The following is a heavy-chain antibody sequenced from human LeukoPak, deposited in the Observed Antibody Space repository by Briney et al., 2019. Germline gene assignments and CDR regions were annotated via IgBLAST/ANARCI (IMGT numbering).Heavy chain of an antibody. D-gene: IGHD5-24*01. CDR1: GYTFTGYY. Sequence: ASVKVSCKASGYTFTGYYMHWVRQAPGQGLEWMGGIIPIFGTANYAQKFQGRVTITTDESTSTAYMELSSLRSEDTAVYYCASSIEMATITFDYWGQGTLVTVSS. CDR2: IIPIFGTA. CDR3: ASSIEMATITFDY. V-gene: IGHV1-69*05. J-gene: IGHJ4*02.